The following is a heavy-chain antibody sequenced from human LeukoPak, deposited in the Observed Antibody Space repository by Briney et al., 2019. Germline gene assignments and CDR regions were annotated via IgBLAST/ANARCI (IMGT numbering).Heavy chain of an antibody. D-gene: IGHD6-6*01. CDR1: GFTFSSYY. J-gene: IGHJ3*02. V-gene: IGHV3-66*01. CDR3: ARFARGTKEDAFDI. CDR2: IYSGGST. Sequence: GGSLRLSCAASGFTFSSYYMNWVRQAPGKGLEWVSVIYSGGSTYYADSVKGRFTISRDNSKNTLYLQMNSLRAEDTAVYYCARFARGTKEDAFDIWGQGTMVTVSS.